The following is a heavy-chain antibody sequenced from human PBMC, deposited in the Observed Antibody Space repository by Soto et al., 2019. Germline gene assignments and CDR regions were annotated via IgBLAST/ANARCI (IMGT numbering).Heavy chain of an antibody. Sequence: EVHLVESGGGLVQPGGSLRLSCVASGFTVSNNYMTWVRQAPGEGLEWVSNMYSVGGTYYTDSVKGRFTISRDSSTNTLYLQMDNVRDEDTAVYYCARDPGVNWAWGKGTTVTVSS. CDR1: GFTVSNNY. V-gene: IGHV3-66*01. D-gene: IGHD2-8*01. CDR2: MYSVGGT. CDR3: ARDPGVNWA. J-gene: IGHJ6*04.